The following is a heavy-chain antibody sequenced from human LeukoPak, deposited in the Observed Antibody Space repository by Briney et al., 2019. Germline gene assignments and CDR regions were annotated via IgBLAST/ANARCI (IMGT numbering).Heavy chain of an antibody. CDR3: AKESTVTPGNVNWFDP. V-gene: IGHV3-20*04. D-gene: IGHD4-17*01. CDR1: GFTFDDYD. J-gene: IGHJ5*02. CDR2: INWNAGNA. Sequence: GGSLRLSCAASGFTFDDYDMSWVRQAPGKGLEWVSNINWNAGNAGYADSVKGRFTISRDNAKNSLYLQMNSLKAEDTGVYYCAKESTVTPGNVNWFDPWGQGTLVTVSS.